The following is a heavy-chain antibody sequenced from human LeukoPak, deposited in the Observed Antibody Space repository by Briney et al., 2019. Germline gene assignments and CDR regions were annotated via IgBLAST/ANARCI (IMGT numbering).Heavy chain of an antibody. V-gene: IGHV1-8*01. D-gene: IGHD6-19*01. J-gene: IGHJ4*02. CDR1: GYTFTNYD. CDR2: MNPNSGNT. Sequence: GASVKVSCKASGYTFTNYDINWVRQATGQGLEWMGWMNPNSGNTGYAQKFQGRVTMTRNTSISTAYMELSSLRSEDTAVYYCARGRTPYPKKGSGWYEYFDYWGQGTLVTVSS. CDR3: ARGRTPYPKKGSGWYEYFDY.